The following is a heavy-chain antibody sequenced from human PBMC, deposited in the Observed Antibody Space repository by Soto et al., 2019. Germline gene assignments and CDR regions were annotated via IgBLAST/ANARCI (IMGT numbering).Heavy chain of an antibody. D-gene: IGHD2-15*01. CDR3: ARDGAYCSGGSCYSLYYSYYYGMDV. J-gene: IGHJ6*02. V-gene: IGHV1-46*01. CDR1: GYTFTSYY. Sequence: ASVKVSCKASGYTFTSYYMHWVRQAPGQGLEWMGIINPSGGSTSYAQKFQGRVTMTRDTSTSTVYMELSSLRSEDTAVYYCARDGAYCSGGSCYSLYYSYYYGMDVWGQGTTVTVSS. CDR2: INPSGGST.